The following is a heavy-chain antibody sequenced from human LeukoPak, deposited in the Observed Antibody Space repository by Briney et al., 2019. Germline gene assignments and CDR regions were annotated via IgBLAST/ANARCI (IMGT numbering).Heavy chain of an antibody. CDR3: ARNSEPRGFDP. CDR2: IIPIFGTA. V-gene: IGHV1-69*13. J-gene: IGHJ5*02. CDR1: GYTFTSYG. D-gene: IGHD4-23*01. Sequence: SVKVSCKASGYTFTSYGISWVLQAPGQGLEWMGGIIPIFGTANYAQKFQGRVTITADESTSTAYMELSSLRSEDTAVYYCARNSEPRGFDPWGQGTLVTVSS.